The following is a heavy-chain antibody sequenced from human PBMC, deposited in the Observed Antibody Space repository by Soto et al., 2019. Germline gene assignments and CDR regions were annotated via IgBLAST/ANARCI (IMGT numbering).Heavy chain of an antibody. CDR1: GGSFSGYY. CDR3: ARGPHPYYYGSGSYGPPGGMDV. J-gene: IGHJ6*02. CDR2: INHSGST. D-gene: IGHD3-10*01. V-gene: IGHV4-34*01. Sequence: SETLSLTCAVYGGSFSGYYWSWIRQPPGKGLEWIGEINHSGSTNYNPSLKSRVTISVDTSKNQFSLKLSSVTAADTAVYYCARGPHPYYYGSGSYGPPGGMDVWGQGTTVTVSS.